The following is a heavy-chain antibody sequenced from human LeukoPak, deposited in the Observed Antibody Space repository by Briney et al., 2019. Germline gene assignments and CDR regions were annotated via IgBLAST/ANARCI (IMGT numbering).Heavy chain of an antibody. CDR1: GGSISRNNYN. Sequence: SETLSLTCPVSGGSISRNNYNWGWIRQPPGKGLEWIGSFFYSGSTYYNPSLKSRVTISVDTSKNQFSLKLSAVTAADTAVYYCGRHLGYCSGGTCYWEPDAFDFWGQGTLVTVSS. CDR2: FFYSGST. CDR3: GRHLGYCSGGTCYWEPDAFDF. V-gene: IGHV4-39*01. J-gene: IGHJ3*01. D-gene: IGHD2-15*01.